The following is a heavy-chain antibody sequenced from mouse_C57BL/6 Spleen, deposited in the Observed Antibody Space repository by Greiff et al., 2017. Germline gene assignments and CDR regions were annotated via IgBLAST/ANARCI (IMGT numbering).Heavy chain of an antibody. CDR3: ARDTTVPYFDY. J-gene: IGHJ2*01. Sequence: QVQLQQPGAELVMPGASVKLSCKASGYTFTSYWMHWVKQRPGQGLEWIGEIDPSDSYTNYNQKFKGKSTLTVDKSSSTAYMQLSSLTSEESAVYYCARDTTVPYFDYWGQGTTLTVSS. CDR2: IDPSDSYT. CDR1: GYTFTSYW. V-gene: IGHV1-69*01. D-gene: IGHD1-1*01.